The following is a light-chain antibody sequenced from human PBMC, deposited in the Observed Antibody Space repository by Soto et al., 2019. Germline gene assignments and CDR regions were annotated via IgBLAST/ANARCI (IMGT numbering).Light chain of an antibody. CDR3: CSYAGSYTWV. J-gene: IGLJ3*02. CDR2: DVN. CDR1: SSDVGGYNY. Sequence: QSALTQPRSVSGSPGQSVTISCTGTSSDVGGYNYVSWYQQHPDKTPKLMLYDVNKWPSGVPDRFSGSKSGNTASLTISGLQAEDEADYYCCSYAGSYTWVFGGGTKLTVL. V-gene: IGLV2-11*01.